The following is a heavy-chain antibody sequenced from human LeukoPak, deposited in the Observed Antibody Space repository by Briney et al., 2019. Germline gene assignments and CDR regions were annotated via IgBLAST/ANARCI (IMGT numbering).Heavy chain of an antibody. J-gene: IGHJ4*02. D-gene: IGHD6-19*01. Sequence: SQTLSLTCTVSGGSVRRGNYYWTWIRQPAGSGLEWIGRIYTSGTTDYNPSLRTRVTISVDASRNQFSLNLSSVTAADTAVYYCARAHSSGWYSYFDYWGQGTLVTVSS. V-gene: IGHV4-61*02. CDR1: GGSVRRGNYY. CDR2: IYTSGTT. CDR3: ARAHSSGWYSYFDY.